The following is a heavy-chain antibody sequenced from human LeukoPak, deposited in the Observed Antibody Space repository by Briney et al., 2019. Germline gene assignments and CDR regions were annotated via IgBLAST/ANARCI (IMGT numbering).Heavy chain of an antibody. CDR1: GGSISSYY. V-gene: IGHV4-59*01. J-gene: IGHJ4*02. CDR3: AREVRYYGSGSYYPLFDY. Sequence: PSETLSLTCTVSGGSISSYYWSWIRQPPGKGLEWIGYIYYSGSTNYNPSLKSRVTISVDTSKNQFSLKLSSVTAADTAVYYCAREVRYYGSGSYYPLFDYWGQGTLVTVSP. D-gene: IGHD3-10*01. CDR2: IYYSGST.